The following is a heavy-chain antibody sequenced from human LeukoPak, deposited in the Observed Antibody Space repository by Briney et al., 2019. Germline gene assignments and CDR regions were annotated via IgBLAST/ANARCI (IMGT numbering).Heavy chain of an antibody. J-gene: IGHJ3*02. CDR3: ARWGSDYEGWKERAFDI. D-gene: IGHD5-12*01. CDR2: I. V-gene: IGHV4-61*02. CDR1: GDSISSGSYS. Sequence: SETLSLTCTVSGDSISSGSYSWSWIRQPAGKGLEWIGRIYSSGTTNHSSGNTNHNPSFKSRVTMSVDTSKNQFSLKLSSVTAADTAVYYCARWGSDYEGWKERAFDIWGQGTMVTVSS.